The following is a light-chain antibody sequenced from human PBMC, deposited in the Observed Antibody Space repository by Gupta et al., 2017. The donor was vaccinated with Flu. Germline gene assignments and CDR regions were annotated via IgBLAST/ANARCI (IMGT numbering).Light chain of an antibody. CDR2: RNT. CDR1: NSNIGSHS. V-gene: IGLV1-47*01. CDR3: VTWDDNLSAYV. J-gene: IGLJ1*01. Sequence: SNSNIGSHSIHWFQQLPGTAPKLLIYRNTQRPSGVPARFSGSKSGTSASLAISGLRSEDEADYYCVTWDDNLSAYVFGTGTKVTVL.